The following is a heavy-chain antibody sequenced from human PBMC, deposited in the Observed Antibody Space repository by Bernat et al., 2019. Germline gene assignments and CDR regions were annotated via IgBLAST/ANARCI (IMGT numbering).Heavy chain of an antibody. Sequence: EVQLVESGGGLVQPGGSLKLSCAASGFTFSGSAMHWVRQASGKGLEWVGRIRSKANSYAPAYAASVKGRFTISRDDSKNTAYLQMNSLKTEDTAVYYCTGGSLYYFDYWGQGTLVTVSS. D-gene: IGHD3-16*01. CDR1: GFTFSGSA. CDR3: TGGSLYYFDY. CDR2: IRSKANSYAP. J-gene: IGHJ4*02. V-gene: IGHV3-73*01.